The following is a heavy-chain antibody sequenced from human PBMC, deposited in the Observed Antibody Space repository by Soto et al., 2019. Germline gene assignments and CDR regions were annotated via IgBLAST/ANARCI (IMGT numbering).Heavy chain of an antibody. CDR2: ISSSSSTI. V-gene: IGHV3-48*01. J-gene: IGHJ4*02. D-gene: IGHD2-15*01. CDR3: ARAWWLNDY. CDR1: GFTFSSYS. Sequence: EVQLVESGGGLVQPGGSLRLSCAASGFTFSSYSMTWVRQAPGQGLEWVSYISSSSSTIYYADSVKGRFTISRDNAKNSLYLQMNSLRAEDTAVYYCARAWWLNDYWGQGTLVTVSS.